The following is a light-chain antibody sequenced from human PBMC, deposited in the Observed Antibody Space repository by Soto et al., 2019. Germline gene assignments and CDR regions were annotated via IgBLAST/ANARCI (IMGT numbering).Light chain of an antibody. CDR3: QQYKTYSVWT. CDR1: QSISNW. J-gene: IGKJ1*01. Sequence: DIQMTQSPSTLSASIGDRVTITCRASQSISNWLAWYQQKPGKAPKFLIYDASSLKSGVPSRFSGSGSGTEFTLTISSLQPDDFAPYFCQQYKTYSVWTFGQGTKVEMK. CDR2: DAS. V-gene: IGKV1-5*01.